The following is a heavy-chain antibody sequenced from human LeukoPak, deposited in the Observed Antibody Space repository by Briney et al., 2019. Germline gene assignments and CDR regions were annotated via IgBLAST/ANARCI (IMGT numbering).Heavy chain of an antibody. J-gene: IGHJ4*02. D-gene: IGHD2-2*01. CDR3: VRVGGSSSPDY. Sequence: GGSLRLSCAASGFSFSNYWMGWVRQAPGKGLACVANIKTDGSETYYVDSVKGRFTISRDNAKNSLYLQMNSLRAEDTAVYYCVRVGGSSSPDYWGQGTLVTVSS. CDR1: GFSFSNYW. CDR2: IKTDGSET. V-gene: IGHV3-7*03.